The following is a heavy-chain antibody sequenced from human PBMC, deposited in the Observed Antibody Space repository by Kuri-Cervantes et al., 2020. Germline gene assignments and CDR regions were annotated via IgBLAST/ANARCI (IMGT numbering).Heavy chain of an antibody. D-gene: IGHD3-22*01. Sequence: SETLSLTCTVSGGSISSYYWSWIRQPPGKGLEWIGYIYYSGSTNYNPSLKSRVTMSVDSSKNQFSLKLTSVTAADTAVYYCARQGGSSGYYHAFDIWGQGTMVTVSS. CDR3: ARQGGSSGYYHAFDI. J-gene: IGHJ3*02. CDR1: GGSISSYY. CDR2: IYYSGST. V-gene: IGHV4-59*08.